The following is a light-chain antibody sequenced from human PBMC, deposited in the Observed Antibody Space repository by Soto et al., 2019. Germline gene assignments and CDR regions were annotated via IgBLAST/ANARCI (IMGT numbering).Light chain of an antibody. CDR1: NLISRS. J-gene: IGLJ2*01. Sequence: SYELTQPPSVSVAPGQTARISCGGSNLISRSVHWYQQKPGQAPVLVVYDDTDRPSGIPERFSGSNSGNTATLTISRVEAGGEADYYCQVLENTRTYAVFGGGTKVTVL. CDR2: DDT. V-gene: IGLV3-21*02. CDR3: QVLENTRTYAV.